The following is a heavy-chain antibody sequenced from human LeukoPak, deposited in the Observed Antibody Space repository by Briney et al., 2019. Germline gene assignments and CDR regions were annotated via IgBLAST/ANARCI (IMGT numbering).Heavy chain of an antibody. D-gene: IGHD3-9*01. V-gene: IGHV3-74*01. Sequence: GGSLRLTCAASGFTFSNYWMHWVRQAPGKGLVWVSRIHSDGVTTSYADSVKGRFTISRDNAKNTLYPQMNSLRAEDTAVYYCARRATYDILHAIDYWGQGTLVAVSS. J-gene: IGHJ4*02. CDR1: GFTFSNYW. CDR2: IHSDGVTT. CDR3: ARRATYDILHAIDY.